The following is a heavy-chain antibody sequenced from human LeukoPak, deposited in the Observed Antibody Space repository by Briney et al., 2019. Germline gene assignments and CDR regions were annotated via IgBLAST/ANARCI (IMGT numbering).Heavy chain of an antibody. J-gene: IGHJ3*02. V-gene: IGHV3-48*03. CDR3: AKGAPLVVITTAASDR. CDR2: ISSSGGTI. CDR1: GFTFSTYE. Sequence: PGGSLRLSCVASGFTFSTYEMSWVRQAPGAGLEWVSYISSSGGTIYYADSVKGRFTISRDNAKNSLYLQMNSLRDEDAAVYYCAKGAPLVVITTAASDRCGQGTMVTVSS. D-gene: IGHD2-2*01.